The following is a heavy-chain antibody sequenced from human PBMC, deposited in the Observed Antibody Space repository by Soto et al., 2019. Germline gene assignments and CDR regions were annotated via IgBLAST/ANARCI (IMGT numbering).Heavy chain of an antibody. Sequence: QVQLQESGPGLVKPSETLSLTCTVSGGSVSSGSYYWSWIRQPPGKGLEWIGYIYYSGSTNYNPSLTRRVTLSVDTSKNQFSLTLSSVNAADTAVYYCAREGYSSGWYPYWGQGTLVTVSS. J-gene: IGHJ4*02. V-gene: IGHV4-61*01. CDR3: AREGYSSGWYPY. CDR2: IYYSGST. CDR1: GGSVSSGSYY. D-gene: IGHD6-19*01.